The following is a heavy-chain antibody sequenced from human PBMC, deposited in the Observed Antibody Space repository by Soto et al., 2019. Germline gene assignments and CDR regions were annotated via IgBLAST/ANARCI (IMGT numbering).Heavy chain of an antibody. CDR2: IYYSGST. CDR1: GGSISSADYY. J-gene: IGHJ6*02. D-gene: IGHD5-12*01. V-gene: IGHV4-30-4*01. CDR3: ARAIVVTIGGMDV. Sequence: AAETLSLTCTVSGGSISSADYYWSWVRQPPGKGLEWIGYIYYSGSTFFNPSLKSRVTISKDTSRSQFSLRLNSVTAADTAVYYCARAIVVTIGGMDVWGQGTTVTVSS.